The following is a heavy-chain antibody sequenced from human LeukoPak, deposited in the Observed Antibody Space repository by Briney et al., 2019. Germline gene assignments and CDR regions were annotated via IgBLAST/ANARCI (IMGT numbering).Heavy chain of an antibody. CDR1: GFTFSSYA. D-gene: IGHD1-26*01. J-gene: IGHJ4*02. CDR3: AKDVVGATDGY. V-gene: IGHV3-23*01. Sequence: WGSLRLSCAASGFTFSSYAMSWVRQAPGRGLEWVSDISGSAGSTYYADSVKGRFTISRDNSKNTLYLQMNSLRAEDTAVYYCAKDVVGATDGYWGQGTLVTVSS. CDR2: ISGSAGST.